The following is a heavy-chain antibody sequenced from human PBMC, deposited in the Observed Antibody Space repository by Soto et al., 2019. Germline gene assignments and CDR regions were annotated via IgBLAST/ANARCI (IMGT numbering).Heavy chain of an antibody. V-gene: IGHV3-23*01. Sequence: EVRLLESGGGLVQPGGSLRLSCAASGFTFSSYAMSWVRQAPGKGLEWVSAISGSGGSTYYADSVKGRFTISRDNSKNTLYLQMNSLRAEDTAVYYCATKPILAVAAYYYYGMDVWGQGTTVTVSS. D-gene: IGHD6-19*01. CDR1: GFTFSSYA. J-gene: IGHJ6*02. CDR3: ATKPILAVAAYYYYGMDV. CDR2: ISGSGGST.